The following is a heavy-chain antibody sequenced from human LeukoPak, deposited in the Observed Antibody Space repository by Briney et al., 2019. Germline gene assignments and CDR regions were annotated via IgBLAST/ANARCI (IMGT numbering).Heavy chain of an antibody. V-gene: IGHV4-4*02. CDR1: GGSIRSNNW. CDR3: ATYTGSYGV. D-gene: IGHD1-26*01. CDR2: IYHSGTT. J-gene: IGHJ1*01. Sequence: SETLSLTCAVSGGSIRSNNWWSWVRQPPGRGLEWIGKIYHSGTTNYKPSLKSRLTISVDKSKNQFSLILTSVTAADTAVYYCATYTGSYGVWGQGTLVTVSS.